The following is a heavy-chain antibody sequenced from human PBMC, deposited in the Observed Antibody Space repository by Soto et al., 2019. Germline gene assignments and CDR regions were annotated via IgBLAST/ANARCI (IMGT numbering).Heavy chain of an antibody. CDR2: IHTSGST. D-gene: IGHD5-12*01. CDR1: GGSISSYY. CDR3: ARLSGYMVAYYNYFDY. V-gene: IGHV4-4*07. Sequence: SETLSLTCTVSGGSISSYYWSWIRQPAGKGLEWIGRIHTSGSTNYNPSLKSRVTMSVDTSKNQFSLKLSSVTAADTAVYYCARLSGYMVAYYNYFDYWGQGTLVTVSS. J-gene: IGHJ4*02.